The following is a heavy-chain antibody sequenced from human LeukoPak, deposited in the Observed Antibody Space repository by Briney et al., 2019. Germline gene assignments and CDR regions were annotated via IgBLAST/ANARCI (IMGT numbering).Heavy chain of an antibody. D-gene: IGHD5-24*01. V-gene: IGHV4-59*01. CDR2: IYYRGST. CDR1: GGSISRYY. Sequence: KPSETLSLTCIVSGGSISRYYWSWIRQPPGKGLEWIGNIYYRGSTNYNPSLNSRVIMSVDTTNNQFSLRLSSVTAADTAIYYCARVGDGYNYFPYYYMDFWGKGTTVIVSS. J-gene: IGHJ6*03. CDR3: ARVGDGYNYFPYYYMDF.